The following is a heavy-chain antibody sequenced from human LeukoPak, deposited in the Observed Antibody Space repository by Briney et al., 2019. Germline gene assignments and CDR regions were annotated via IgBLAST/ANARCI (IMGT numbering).Heavy chain of an antibody. CDR2: IIPILGIA. J-gene: IGHJ4*02. Sequence: ASVEVSCKASGGTFSSYAISWVRQAPGQGLEWMGRIIPILGIANYAQKFQGRVTITADKSTSTAYMELSSLRSEDTAVYYCARDYDSSGYYYFDYWGQGTLVTVSS. CDR3: ARDYDSSGYYYFDY. CDR1: GGTFSSYA. V-gene: IGHV1-69*04. D-gene: IGHD3-22*01.